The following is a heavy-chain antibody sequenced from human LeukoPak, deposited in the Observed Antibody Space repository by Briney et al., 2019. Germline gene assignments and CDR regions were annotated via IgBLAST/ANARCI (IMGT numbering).Heavy chain of an antibody. CDR2: INPNSGGT. Sequence: ASVKVSCKASGYTFTGYYMHWVRQAPGQGLEWMGWINPNSGGTNYAQKFQGRVTMTRDTSISTAYMELSRLRSDDTAVYYCARDLTATMKIDYWGQGTLVTVSP. J-gene: IGHJ4*02. CDR3: ARDLTATMKIDY. D-gene: IGHD5-12*01. V-gene: IGHV1-2*02. CDR1: GYTFTGYY.